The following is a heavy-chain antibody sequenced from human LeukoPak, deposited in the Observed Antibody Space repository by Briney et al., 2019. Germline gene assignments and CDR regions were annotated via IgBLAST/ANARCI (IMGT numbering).Heavy chain of an antibody. J-gene: IGHJ3*02. V-gene: IGHV3-74*01. Sequence: PGGSLRLSCAASGFTVSSNYMSWVRQVPGKGLVWVSRIKSDGSSTSYADSVKGRFTFSRDNAKNTLYLQMNSLRAEDTAVYYCARGEEQWLVPVGRRALRRVRPFDIWGQGTMVIVSS. CDR3: ARGEEQWLVPVGRRALRRVRPFDI. CDR2: IKSDGSST. D-gene: IGHD6-19*01. CDR1: GFTVSSNY.